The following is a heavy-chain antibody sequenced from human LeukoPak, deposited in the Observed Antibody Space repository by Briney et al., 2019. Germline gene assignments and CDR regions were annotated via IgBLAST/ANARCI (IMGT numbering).Heavy chain of an antibody. CDR1: GFTFSSYA. J-gene: IGHJ4*02. CDR2: ISYDGSNK. Sequence: GGSLRLSCAASGFTFSSYAMHWVRQAPGNGLERVAVISYDGSNKYYADSVNGRFTISRANSKKTLYLQMNSLRAEDTAVYYCARVWRGSGWYTVDYWGQGTLVTVSS. CDR3: ARVWRGSGWYTVDY. V-gene: IGHV3-30-3*01. D-gene: IGHD6-19*01.